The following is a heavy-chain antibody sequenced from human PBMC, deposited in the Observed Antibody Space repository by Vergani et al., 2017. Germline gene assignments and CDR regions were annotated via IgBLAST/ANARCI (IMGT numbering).Heavy chain of an antibody. Sequence: QVQLQQWGAGLLKPSETLSLTCAVYGGSFSGYYWSWIRQPPGKGLEWIGEINHSGSTNYHPSLKSRVTISVDTSKNQFSLKLSSVTAADTAVYYCARVRDHSMVRGVVDYWGQGTLVTVSS. D-gene: IGHD3-10*01. V-gene: IGHV4-34*01. J-gene: IGHJ4*02. CDR1: GGSFSGYY. CDR2: INHSGST. CDR3: ARVRDHSMVRGVVDY.